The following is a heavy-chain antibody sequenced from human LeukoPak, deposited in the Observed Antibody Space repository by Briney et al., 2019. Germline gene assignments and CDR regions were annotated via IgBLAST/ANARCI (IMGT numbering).Heavy chain of an antibody. CDR3: ARSGFPGSYYADY. Sequence: ASVKASCKASGYTFNSYGISWVRQAPGQGLEWMGWISGYNGNTNYAQKLQDRVTMTTDTSTTTAYMELRSLRSDDTAVYYCARSGFPGSYYADYWGQGTLVTVSS. V-gene: IGHV1-18*01. CDR2: ISGYNGNT. D-gene: IGHD1-26*01. J-gene: IGHJ4*02. CDR1: GYTFNSYG.